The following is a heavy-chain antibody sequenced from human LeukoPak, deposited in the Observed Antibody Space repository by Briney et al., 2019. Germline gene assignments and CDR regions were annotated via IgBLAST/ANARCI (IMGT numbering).Heavy chain of an antibody. V-gene: IGHV4-34*01. J-gene: IGHJ4*02. CDR3: ARRLPYGSGSYGY. CDR2: ISHSGST. Sequence: PSETLSLTCAVYGGSFSGYYWSWIRQPPGKGLEWIGEISHSGSTNYNPSLKSRVTISVDTSKNQFSLKLSSVTAADTAVYYCARRLPYGSGSYGYWGQGTLVTVSS. D-gene: IGHD3-10*01. CDR1: GGSFSGYY.